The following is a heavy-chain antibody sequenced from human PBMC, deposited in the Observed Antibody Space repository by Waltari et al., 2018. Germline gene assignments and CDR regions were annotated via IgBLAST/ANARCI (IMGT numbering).Heavy chain of an antibody. V-gene: IGHV4-38-2*01. Sequence: QVQLQESGPGLVKPSETLSLTCGVTGYSISSGSYWGWVRQPPGRGLEWIGSIYYSGGTYYNPSLKSRVTISVDTSKSQFSLKLSSVTAADTAIYYCASHPVTGATGYFDVWGQGTLVTVSS. CDR3: ASHPVTGATGYFDV. D-gene: IGHD1-7*01. CDR1: GYSISSGSY. CDR2: IYYSGGT. J-gene: IGHJ4*02.